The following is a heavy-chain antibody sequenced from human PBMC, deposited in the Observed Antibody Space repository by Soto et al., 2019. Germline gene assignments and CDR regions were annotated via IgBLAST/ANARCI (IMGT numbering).Heavy chain of an antibody. J-gene: IGHJ3*02. Sequence: PSPTLPLTCTVSGGTISSSGYNWEWIRQPPGKGLEWIGSIYYSWSTYYNPSLKSRVTISVETSSNQFYLKLSSVTAADTAVDSCARGYYDSRGQPYTFDIWGQGPMFT. CDR3: ARGYYDSRGQPYTFDI. CDR2: IYYSWST. V-gene: IGHV4-39*01. CDR1: GGTISSSGYN. D-gene: IGHD3-22*01.